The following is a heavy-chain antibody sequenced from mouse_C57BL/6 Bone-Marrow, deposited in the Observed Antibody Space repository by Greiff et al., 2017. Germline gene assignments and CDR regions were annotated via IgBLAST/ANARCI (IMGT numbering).Heavy chain of an antibody. V-gene: IGHV2-2*01. Sequence: QVQLKESGPGLVQPSQSLSITCTVSGFSLTSYGVHWVRQSPGKGLEWLGVIWSGGSTDYNAAFISRLSISKDNSKSQVFFKMNSLQADDTAIYYCARRRGYYYGSDDWYFDVWGTGTTVTVSS. D-gene: IGHD1-1*01. CDR1: GFSLTSYG. J-gene: IGHJ1*03. CDR3: ARRRGYYYGSDDWYFDV. CDR2: IWSGGST.